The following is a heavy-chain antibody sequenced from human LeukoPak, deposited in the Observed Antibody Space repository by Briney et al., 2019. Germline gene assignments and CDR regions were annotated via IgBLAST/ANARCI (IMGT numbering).Heavy chain of an antibody. CDR3: ARDGPAAGPPTDLDY. CDR1: GFTFSSYA. CDR2: ISSSSTYI. V-gene: IGHV3-21*01. D-gene: IGHD6-13*01. J-gene: IGHJ4*02. Sequence: PGGSLRLSCEASGFTFSSYAMSWVRQAPGKGLEWVSSISSSSTYIYYADSVRGRFTISRDNAKNSLSLQMNSLRAEDTAVYYCARDGPAAGPPTDLDYWGQGTLVTVSS.